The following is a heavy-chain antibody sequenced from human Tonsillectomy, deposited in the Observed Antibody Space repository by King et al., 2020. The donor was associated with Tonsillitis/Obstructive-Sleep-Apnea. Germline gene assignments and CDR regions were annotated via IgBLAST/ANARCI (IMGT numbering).Heavy chain of an antibody. D-gene: IGHD3-10*01. V-gene: IGHV3-23*04. CDR1: GFTFSSYA. J-gene: IGHJ4*02. CDR3: ATKGGYYGSGSYPYYFDS. Sequence: VQLVESGGGLVQPGGSLRLSCAASGFTFSSYAMSWVRQAPGKGLEWVSTIRGSGGSTYYADSVKGRFTISRDNSKNTLYLQMNSLRAEDTAVYYCATKGGYYGSGSYPYYFDSWGQGTLVTVSS. CDR2: IRGSGGST.